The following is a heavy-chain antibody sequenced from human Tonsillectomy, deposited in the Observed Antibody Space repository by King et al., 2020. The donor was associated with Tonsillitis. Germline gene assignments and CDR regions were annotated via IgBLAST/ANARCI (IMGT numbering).Heavy chain of an antibody. CDR2: IYSGGSST. CDR3: AKDTPSEQTPTGYEYYFDY. V-gene: IGHV3-23*03. J-gene: IGHJ4*02. Sequence: VQLVESGGGLVQPGGSLRLSCAASGFTFSSYAMSWVRQAPGKGLEWVSVIYSGGSSTYYADSVKGRFTISRDNSKNTLYLQMNSLRAEDTAVYYCAKDTPSEQTPTGYEYYFDYWGQGXLVTVSS. D-gene: IGHD3-9*01. CDR1: GFTFSSYA.